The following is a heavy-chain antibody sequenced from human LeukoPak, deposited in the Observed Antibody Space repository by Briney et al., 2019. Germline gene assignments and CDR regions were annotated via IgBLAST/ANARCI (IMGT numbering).Heavy chain of an antibody. Sequence: PGGSLRLSCAASGFTFSSYGMHWVRQAPGKGLEWISSITGRGGTSYTDSVKGRFTVYRDNSKNTLYLQMNSLRVGDTALYYCAKDPNGDYVGAFDSWGQGTMVTVSS. V-gene: IGHV3-23*01. CDR1: GFTFSSYG. CDR3: AKDPNGDYVGAFDS. CDR2: ITGRGGT. D-gene: IGHD4-17*01. J-gene: IGHJ3*01.